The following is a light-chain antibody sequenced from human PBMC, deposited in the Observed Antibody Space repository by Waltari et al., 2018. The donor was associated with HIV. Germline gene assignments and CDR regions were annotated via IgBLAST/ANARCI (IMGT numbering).Light chain of an antibody. CDR1: NIGSKS. J-gene: IGLJ2*01. V-gene: IGLV3-21*02. Sequence: SYVLTQPPSVSVAPGQTARIACGGDNIGSKSVHWYQQRPGQAPVLIVYDNSDRPSGIPERFSGSNSGNTATLTISRVEAGDEADFHCQVWDSSTDHVVFGGGTKLTVL. CDR3: QVWDSSTDHVV. CDR2: DNS.